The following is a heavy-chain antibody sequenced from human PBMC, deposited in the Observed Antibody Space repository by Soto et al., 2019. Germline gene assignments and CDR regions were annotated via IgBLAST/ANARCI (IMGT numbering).Heavy chain of an antibody. Sequence: PGGSLRLSCAASGFTFRSYWMSWVRQAPGKGLEWLANINQDGSERKYVDSAKGRFTISRDNAKNLLYLQVNSLRADDTAVYYCAGDQPYGDSHDYWRQGTPVIVSS. V-gene: IGHV3-7*03. CDR1: GFTFRSYW. J-gene: IGHJ4*02. D-gene: IGHD4-17*01. CDR3: AGDQPYGDSHDY. CDR2: INQDGSER.